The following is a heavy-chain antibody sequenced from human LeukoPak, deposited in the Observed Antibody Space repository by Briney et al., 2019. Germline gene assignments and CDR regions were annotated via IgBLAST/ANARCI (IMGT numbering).Heavy chain of an antibody. D-gene: IGHD2-8*01. CDR3: ARERVYCTNGVCSIS. V-gene: IGHV1-2*02. CDR1: GYTFTGYY. CDR2: INPNSGGT. Sequence: GASVKVSCKASGYTFTGYYMHWVRQAPGQGLEWMGWINPNSGGTNYAQKFQGRVTMTRDTSISTAYMELSRLRSDDTAVYYCARERVYCTNGVCSISWGQGTLVTVSS. J-gene: IGHJ4*02.